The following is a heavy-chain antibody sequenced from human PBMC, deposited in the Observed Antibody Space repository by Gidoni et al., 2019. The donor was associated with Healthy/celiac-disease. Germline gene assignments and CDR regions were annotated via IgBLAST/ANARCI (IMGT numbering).Heavy chain of an antibody. V-gene: IGHV3-49*04. CDR2: IRSKAYGGTT. J-gene: IGHJ3*02. Sequence: EVQLVESGGGLVQPGRSLRLSCTASGFTFGDYAMSWVRQAPGKGLEWVGFIRSKAYGGTTEYAASVKGRFTISRDDSKSIAYLQMNSLKTEDTAVYYCTRLWATVPQGGAFDIWGQGTMVTVSS. CDR3: TRLWATVPQGGAFDI. D-gene: IGHD4-17*01. CDR1: GFTFGDYA.